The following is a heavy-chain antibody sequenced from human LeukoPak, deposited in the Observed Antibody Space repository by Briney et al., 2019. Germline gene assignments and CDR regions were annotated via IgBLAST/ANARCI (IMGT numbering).Heavy chain of an antibody. V-gene: IGHV4-31*03. CDR3: ARVETTMIRY. CDR2: IYYSGNT. D-gene: IGHD3-16*01. CDR1: GSSISSGVYY. Sequence: TLSLTCTVSGSSISSGVYYWTWIRQDPGKGLEWIGYIYYSGNTFYNPALKSRATISVDTSKNQFSLTLSSVTAADTAVYYCARVETTMIRYWGQGTLVAVSS. J-gene: IGHJ4*02.